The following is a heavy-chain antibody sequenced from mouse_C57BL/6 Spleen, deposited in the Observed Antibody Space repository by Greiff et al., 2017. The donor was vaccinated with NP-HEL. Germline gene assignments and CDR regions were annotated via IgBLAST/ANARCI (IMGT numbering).Heavy chain of an antibody. CDR2: INYDGSST. CDR3: ARGLYDYGWYFDV. D-gene: IGHD2-4*01. CDR1: GFTFSDYY. J-gene: IGHJ1*03. V-gene: IGHV5-16*01. Sequence: EVQWVESEGGLVQPGSSMKLSCTASGFTFSDYYMAWVRQVPEKGLEWVANINYDGSSTYYLDSLKSRFIISRDNAKNILYLQMSSLKSEDTATYYCARGLYDYGWYFDVWGTGTTVTVSS.